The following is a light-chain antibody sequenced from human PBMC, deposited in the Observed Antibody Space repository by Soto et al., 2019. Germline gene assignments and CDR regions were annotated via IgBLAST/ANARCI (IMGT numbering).Light chain of an antibody. CDR1: QSISGS. CDR3: KQYYMGWT. CDR2: DVS. Sequence: GDRITMTCRASQSISGSLGWCQHRPGEAPKLLIYDVSTLESGVPSRFSGFGSGREFTGFSTGLHPDDVRPYYCKQYYMGWTFAQGTKVDIK. J-gene: IGKJ1*01. V-gene: IGKV1-5*01.